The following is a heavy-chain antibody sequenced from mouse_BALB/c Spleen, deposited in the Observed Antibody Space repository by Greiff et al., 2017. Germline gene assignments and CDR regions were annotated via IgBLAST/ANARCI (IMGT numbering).Heavy chain of an antibody. Sequence: EVKLQESGGGLVQPGGSLKLSCAASGFDFSRYWMSWVRQAPGKGLEWIGEINPDSSTINYTPSLKDKFIISRDNAKNTLYLQMSKVRSEDTALYYCAKFSGYDGAWFAYWGQGTLVTVSA. CDR1: GFDFSRYW. J-gene: IGHJ3*01. V-gene: IGHV4-1*02. CDR3: AKFSGYDGAWFAY. CDR2: INPDSSTI. D-gene: IGHD2-2*01.